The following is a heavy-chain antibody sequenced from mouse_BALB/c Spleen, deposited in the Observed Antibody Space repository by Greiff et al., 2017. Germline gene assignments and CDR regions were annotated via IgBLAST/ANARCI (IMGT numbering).Heavy chain of an antibody. D-gene: IGHD1-1*01. CDR1: GFSLTSYG. Sequence: VQGVESGPDLVAPSQSLSITCTVSGFSLTSYGVHWVRQPPGKGLEWLVVIWSDGSTTYNSALKSRLSISKDNSKSQVFLKMNSLQTDDTAMYYCARLNSSSYAMDYWGQGTSVTVSS. J-gene: IGHJ4*01. CDR2: IWSDGST. V-gene: IGHV2-6-2*01. CDR3: ARLNSSSYAMDY.